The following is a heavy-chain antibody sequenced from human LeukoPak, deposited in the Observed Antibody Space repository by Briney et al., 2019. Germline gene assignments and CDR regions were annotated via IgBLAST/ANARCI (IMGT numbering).Heavy chain of an antibody. V-gene: IGHV1-2*02. D-gene: IGHD5-12*01. CDR3: ARDWVVATNGGDY. CDR1: GYTFTGYY. CDR2: INPNSGGT. J-gene: IGHJ4*02. Sequence: ASVKVSCKASGYTFTGYYIHWVRQAPGQGLEWMGWINPNSGGTNYAQKFQGRVTMTRDTSISTAYMGLSRLTSDDAAVYYCARDWVVATNGGDYWGQGTLVTVSS.